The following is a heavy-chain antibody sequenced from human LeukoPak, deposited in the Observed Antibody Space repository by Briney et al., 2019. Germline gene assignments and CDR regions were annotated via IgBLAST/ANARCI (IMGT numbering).Heavy chain of an antibody. V-gene: IGHV4-61*02. D-gene: IGHD3-16*01. Sequence: SETLSLTCTVSGGSISSGSYYWSWIRQPAGKGLEWIGRIYTSGSTNYNPSLKSRVTISVDTSKNQFSLKLSSVTAADTAVYYCARDLGPGGPRDAFDIWGQGTMVTVSS. J-gene: IGHJ3*02. CDR3: ARDLGPGGPRDAFDI. CDR2: IYTSGST. CDR1: GGSISSGSYY.